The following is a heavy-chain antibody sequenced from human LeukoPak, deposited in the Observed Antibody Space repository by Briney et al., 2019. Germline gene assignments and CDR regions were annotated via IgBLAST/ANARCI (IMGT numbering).Heavy chain of an antibody. V-gene: IGHV3-48*01. D-gene: IGHD2-2*01. Sequence: GGSLRLSCAASGFTFSSYSMNWVRQAPGKGLEWVSYISSSSSTIYYADFVKGRFTISRDNSKNTLYLQMNSLRAEDTAVYYCARGGRYCSSSSCHLGDYWGQGTLVTVSS. CDR2: ISSSSSTI. CDR3: ARGGRYCSSSSCHLGDY. CDR1: GFTFSSYS. J-gene: IGHJ4*02.